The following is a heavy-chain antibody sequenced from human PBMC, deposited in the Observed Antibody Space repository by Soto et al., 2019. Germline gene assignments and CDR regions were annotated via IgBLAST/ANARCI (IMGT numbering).Heavy chain of an antibody. J-gene: IGHJ3*02. V-gene: IGHV3-15*07. CDR3: TTDWGFYYDSSAYYGVDAFDI. Sequence: GGSLRLSCVASGFTFSNAWMNWVRQAPGKGLEWVGRIKSKTDGGTTDYAAPVKGRFTISRDDSKNTLYLHMNSLKTEDTAVYYCTTDWGFYYDSSAYYGVDAFDIWGQGTMVTVSS. CDR1: GFTFSNAW. D-gene: IGHD3-22*01. CDR2: IKSKTDGGTT.